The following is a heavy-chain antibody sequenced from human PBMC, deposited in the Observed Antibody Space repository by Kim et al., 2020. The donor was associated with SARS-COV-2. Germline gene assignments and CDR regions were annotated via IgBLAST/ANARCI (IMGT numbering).Heavy chain of an antibody. V-gene: IGHV3-7*01. D-gene: IGHD2-15*01. Sequence: GGSLRLSCAVSGFTFSSNWMSWVRQAPGKGLEWVAKIKEDATERFYASSVEGRFTISRDNAKNSLYLQMNSLGVEDTGVYYCVRDRAYSLDYWGQGTLVTVSS. J-gene: IGHJ4*02. CDR1: GFTFSSNW. CDR3: VRDRAYSLDY. CDR2: IKEDATER.